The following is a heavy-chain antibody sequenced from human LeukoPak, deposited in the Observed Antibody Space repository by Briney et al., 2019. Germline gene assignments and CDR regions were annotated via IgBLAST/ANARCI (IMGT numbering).Heavy chain of an antibody. CDR3: TTVSHFYL. D-gene: IGHD2/OR15-2a*01. J-gene: IGHJ1*01. V-gene: IGHV3-15*01. CDR1: GFTFRDAW. CDR2: IQDGGTT. Sequence: GGSLRLSCAASGFTFRDAWLSWVRQAPGKGLEWVGRIQDGGTTDYAVPVKGRFTISRDDSKATLFLQMNSLKTEDTAIYYCTTVSHFYLGGQGTLVTVSS.